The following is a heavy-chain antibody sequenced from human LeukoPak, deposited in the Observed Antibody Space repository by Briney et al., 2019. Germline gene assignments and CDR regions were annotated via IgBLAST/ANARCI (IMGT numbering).Heavy chain of an antibody. J-gene: IGHJ3*02. V-gene: IGHV3-23*01. Sequence: GGSLRLSCAGSGFTFNAYAMSWVRQAPGKGLEWVSGIGGSGFRTYYADSVKGRFTISRDNSQNTLYLQMNSLRAEDTAVYYCAKCRGNSYAFPDAFDIWGQGTVVTISS. CDR3: AKCRGNSYAFPDAFDI. CDR2: IGGSGFRT. CDR1: GFTFNAYA. D-gene: IGHD5-18*01.